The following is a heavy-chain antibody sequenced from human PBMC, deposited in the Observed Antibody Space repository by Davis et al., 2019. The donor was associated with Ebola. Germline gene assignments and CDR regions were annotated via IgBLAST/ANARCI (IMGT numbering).Heavy chain of an antibody. J-gene: IGHJ4*02. CDR1: GFTFSTHW. CDR2: INGGGSMT. D-gene: IGHD2-21*01. V-gene: IGHV3-74*03. Sequence: HTGGSLRLSCAASGFTFSTHWMHWVRQAPGKGLVWVSRINGGGSMTTYADSVKGRFTISRDNAKNTLYLQMNNLRAEDTAVYYCARGIGEDWGQGTLVTVSA. CDR3: ARGIGED.